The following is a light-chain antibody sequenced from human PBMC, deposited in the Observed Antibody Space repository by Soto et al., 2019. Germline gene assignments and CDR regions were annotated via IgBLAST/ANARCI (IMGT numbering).Light chain of an antibody. Sequence: EVVLTQSPGTLSLSPGERATLSCRASQSVTSTYLAWYQQKPGQAPRLLIYGASTRATGIPDRFSVSGSATDFTLTISRLEPEDFAVYYCQQHGSSPFTFCPGTKVDIK. CDR3: QQHGSSPFT. V-gene: IGKV3-20*01. CDR2: GAS. CDR1: QSVTSTY. J-gene: IGKJ3*01.